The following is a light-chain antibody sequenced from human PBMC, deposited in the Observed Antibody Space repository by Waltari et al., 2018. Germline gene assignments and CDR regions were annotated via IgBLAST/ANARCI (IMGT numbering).Light chain of an antibody. J-gene: IGKJ1*01. V-gene: IGKV1-5*03. CDR1: QGIGRW. CDR3: QHYNSYSSWT. Sequence: DIQMTQSPSTLSASVGDRVTITCRASQGIGRWLAWYQQKPGKAPKCLIDKASSLESGVPARFSGSGSGTEFTLTISSLQPDEFATYYCQHYNSYSSWTFGQGTKVEIK. CDR2: KAS.